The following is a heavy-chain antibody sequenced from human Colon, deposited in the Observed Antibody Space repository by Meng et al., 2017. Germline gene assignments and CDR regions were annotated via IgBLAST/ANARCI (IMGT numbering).Heavy chain of an antibody. CDR2: IYLGGSP. Sequence: QVPLQESGPGLVGPSGTLSLTCEVSGGSISSSQWWSWVRQPPGKGLEWIGQIYLGGSPAYSPSLESRITMSVDKSNNQFSLRLTSVAAADTAVYYCARHGGWHFDYWGQGALVTVSS. CDR3: ARHGGWHFDY. D-gene: IGHD6-19*01. CDR1: GGSISSSQW. V-gene: IGHV4-4*02. J-gene: IGHJ4*02.